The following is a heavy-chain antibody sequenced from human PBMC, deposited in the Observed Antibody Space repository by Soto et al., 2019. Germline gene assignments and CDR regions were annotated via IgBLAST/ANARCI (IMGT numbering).Heavy chain of an antibody. CDR3: ARGDSYCSGGSCYSDYYYGMDV. CDR2: INPSGGST. Sequence: ASVKVSCKASGYTFTSYYMHWVRQAPGQGLEWMGIINPSGGSTSYAQKFQGRVTITRDTSTSTVYMELSSLRSEDTAVYYCARGDSYCSGGSCYSDYYYGMDVWGQGTTVTVSS. D-gene: IGHD2-15*01. J-gene: IGHJ6*02. CDR1: GYTFTSYY. V-gene: IGHV1-46*01.